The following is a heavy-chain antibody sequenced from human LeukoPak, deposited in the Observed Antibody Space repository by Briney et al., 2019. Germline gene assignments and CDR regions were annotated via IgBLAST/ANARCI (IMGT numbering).Heavy chain of an antibody. CDR1: GITLSNYG. V-gene: IGHV3-23*01. CDR3: AKRGVVIRVILVGFHKEAYYFES. CDR2: ISDSGGST. Sequence: GGSLRLSCAVSGITLSNYGMSWVRQAPGKGLEWVAGISDSGGSTKYADSVKGRFTIARDNRKNTLYPQMNSLRAEDTAVYFCAKRGVVIRVILVGFHKEAYYFESWGQGALVTVSS. J-gene: IGHJ4*02. D-gene: IGHD3/OR15-3a*01.